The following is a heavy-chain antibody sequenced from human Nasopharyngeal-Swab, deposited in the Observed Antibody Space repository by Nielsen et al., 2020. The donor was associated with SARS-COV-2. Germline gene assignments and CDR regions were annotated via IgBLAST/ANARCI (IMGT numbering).Heavy chain of an antibody. D-gene: IGHD6-13*01. J-gene: IGHJ4*02. CDR2: IFYSGST. V-gene: IGHV4-59*01. CDR3: ARVGGSSWYGFDY. Sequence: WIRQPPGKGLEWIGYIFYSGSTNYNPSLKSRVTISVDTSKNQFSLKLSSVTAADTAVYYCARVGGSSWYGFDYWGQGTLVTVSS.